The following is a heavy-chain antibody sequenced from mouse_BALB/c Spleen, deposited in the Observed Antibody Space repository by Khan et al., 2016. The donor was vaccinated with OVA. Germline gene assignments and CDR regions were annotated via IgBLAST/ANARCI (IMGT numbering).Heavy chain of an antibody. CDR1: GFTFSDYY. J-gene: IGHJ4*01. V-gene: IGHV5-12*02. D-gene: IGHD2-13*01. CDR2: ISNGGGST. CDR3: ARNGYGEGDAMDY. Sequence: EVELVESGGGLVQPGGSLKLSCATSGFTFSDYYMYWVRQTPEKRLEWVAYISNGGGSTYYPDTVKGRFTISSDNAKNTLYLQMSRLKSEDTAMDYCARNGYGEGDAMDYWGQGTSVTVSS.